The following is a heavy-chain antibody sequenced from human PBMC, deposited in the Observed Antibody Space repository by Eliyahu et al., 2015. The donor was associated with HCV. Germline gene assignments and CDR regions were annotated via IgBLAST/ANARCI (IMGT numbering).Heavy chain of an antibody. CDR3: ATGPQFSGSYYMFDY. CDR2: FDPEDGET. Sequence: QVQLVQSGAEVKXPGASVKVSCKVXGYTLTELSMHWVRQAPGKGLEWMGGFDPEDGETTYAQKFQGRVTMTEDTSTDTAYMELSSLRSEDTAVYYCATGPQFSGSYYMFDYWGQGTLVTVSS. J-gene: IGHJ4*02. CDR1: GYTLTELS. D-gene: IGHD1-26*01. V-gene: IGHV1-24*01.